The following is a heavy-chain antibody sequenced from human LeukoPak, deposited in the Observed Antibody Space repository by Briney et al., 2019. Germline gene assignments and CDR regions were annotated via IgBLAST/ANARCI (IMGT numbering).Heavy chain of an antibody. D-gene: IGHD3-10*01. Sequence: GGSLRLSCAASGFTFSNAWMSWVRQAPGKGLEWVGRIKSKTDGGTTDYAAPVKGRFTISRDDSKNTLYLQMNSLKTEDTAVYYCTTDPRSITMVWGVISDWGYWSQGTLVTVSP. CDR3: TTDPRSITMVWGVISDWGY. V-gene: IGHV3-15*01. CDR1: GFTFSNAW. CDR2: IKSKTDGGTT. J-gene: IGHJ4*02.